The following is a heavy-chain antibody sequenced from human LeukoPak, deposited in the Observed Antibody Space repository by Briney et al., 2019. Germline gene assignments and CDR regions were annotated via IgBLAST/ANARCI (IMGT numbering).Heavy chain of an antibody. CDR3: ARADDSSGYYRISIDY. Sequence: GGSLRLSCAASGFTFSSYGMHWVRQAPGKGLEWVAVIWYDGSNKYYADSVKGRFTISRDNSKNTLYLQMNSLRAEATAVYYCARADDSSGYYRISIDYWGQGTLVTVSS. J-gene: IGHJ4*02. D-gene: IGHD3-22*01. V-gene: IGHV3-33*01. CDR2: IWYDGSNK. CDR1: GFTFSSYG.